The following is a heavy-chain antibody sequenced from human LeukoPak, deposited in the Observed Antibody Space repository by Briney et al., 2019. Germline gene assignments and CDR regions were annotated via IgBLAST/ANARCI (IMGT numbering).Heavy chain of an antibody. Sequence: PGGSLRLSCAASGFMFSNFAMSWVRQAPGKGLERVSPIYYSGGNTYSADSVKGRFTISRDNAKNTLYLQMNSLRAEDTAVYYCAKDQGQAVVPRRFDYWGQGTLVTVSS. CDR1: GFMFSNFA. D-gene: IGHD2-2*01. CDR3: AKDQGQAVVPRRFDY. CDR2: IYYSGGNT. J-gene: IGHJ4*02. V-gene: IGHV3-23*01.